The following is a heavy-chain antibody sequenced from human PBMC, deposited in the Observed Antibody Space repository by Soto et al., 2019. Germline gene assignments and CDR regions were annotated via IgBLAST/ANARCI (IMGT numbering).Heavy chain of an antibody. J-gene: IGHJ4*02. Sequence: SETLSLTCAVYGGSFSGYYWSWIRQPPGKGLEWIGEINHSGSTNYNPSLKSRVTISVDTSKNQFSLKLSSVTAADTAVYYCARGDLGSPPSRLNSKFDYWGQRTLVTGSS. CDR1: GGSFSGYY. D-gene: IGHD3-10*01. CDR3: ARGDLGSPPSRLNSKFDY. CDR2: INHSGST. V-gene: IGHV4-34*01.